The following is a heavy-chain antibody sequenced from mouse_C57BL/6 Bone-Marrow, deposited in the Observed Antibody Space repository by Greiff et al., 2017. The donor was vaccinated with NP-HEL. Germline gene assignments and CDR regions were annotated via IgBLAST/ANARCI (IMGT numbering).Heavy chain of an antibody. CDR3: SRRGDYYGSSHYAMDY. Sequence: VQLQESGAELVRPGTSVKMSCKASGYTFTNYWIGWAKQRPGHGLEWIGDIYPGGGYTNYNEKFKGKATLTADKSSSTAYMQFSSLTSEDSAIYDCSRRGDYYGSSHYAMDYWGQGTSVTVSS. D-gene: IGHD1-1*01. CDR2: IYPGGGYT. V-gene: IGHV1-63*01. J-gene: IGHJ4*01. CDR1: GYTFTNYW.